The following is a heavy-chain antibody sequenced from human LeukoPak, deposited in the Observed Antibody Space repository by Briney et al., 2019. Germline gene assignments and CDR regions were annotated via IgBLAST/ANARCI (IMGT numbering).Heavy chain of an antibody. CDR3: ARDLGYCSSTSCPNWFDP. Sequence: SETLSLTCTVSGGPISSYYWSWIRQPAGKGLEWIGRIYTSGSTNYNPSLKSRVTMSVDTSKNQFSLKLSSVTAADTAVYYCARDLGYCSSTSCPNWFDPWGQGTLVTVSS. J-gene: IGHJ5*02. CDR1: GGPISSYY. D-gene: IGHD2-2*01. CDR2: IYTSGST. V-gene: IGHV4-4*07.